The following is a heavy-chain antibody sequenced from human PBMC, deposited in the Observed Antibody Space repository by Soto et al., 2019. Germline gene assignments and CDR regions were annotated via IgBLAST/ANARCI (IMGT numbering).Heavy chain of an antibody. CDR1: GGTFSSYT. CDR2: IIPILGIA. J-gene: IGHJ1*01. CDR3: ARSEQQLSRGEYFQH. V-gene: IGHV1-69*02. D-gene: IGHD6-13*01. Sequence: QVQLVQSGAEVKKPGSSVKVSCKASGGTFSSYTISWVRQAPGQGLEWMGRIIPILGIANYAQKFQGRVTSTADKSTSTASMELSSLRSEDTAVYYCARSEQQLSRGEYFQHWGQGTLVTVSS.